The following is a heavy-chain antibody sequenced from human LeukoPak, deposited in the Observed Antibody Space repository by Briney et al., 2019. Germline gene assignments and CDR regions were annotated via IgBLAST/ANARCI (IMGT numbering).Heavy chain of an antibody. V-gene: IGHV3-33*01. CDR1: GFTFGGYG. CDR2: IAYDGSRA. CDR3: TRYNNDHFDF. D-gene: IGHD1-14*01. Sequence: GKSLRLSCAVSGFTFGGYGMRWFRQTPAKGLECVAVIAYDGSRAFYADSVKSRFTISRDNSKNTMSVQMDDLTAEDTAVYYCTRYNNDHFDFWGQGTLVTVSS. J-gene: IGHJ4*02.